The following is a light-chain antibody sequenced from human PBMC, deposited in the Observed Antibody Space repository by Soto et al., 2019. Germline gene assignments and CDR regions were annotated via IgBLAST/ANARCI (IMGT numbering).Light chain of an antibody. Sequence: QSALTQPPSASGSPGQSVTISCTGTSSDVGAYSYVSWYQQHSGKAPKLMIYEVSKRPSGVPDRFSGSKSGNTASLTVSGLQAEDEADYYCSSYAGSNNFVVFGGGTKLTVL. CDR3: SSYAGSNNFVV. CDR1: SSDVGAYSY. CDR2: EVS. J-gene: IGLJ2*01. V-gene: IGLV2-8*01.